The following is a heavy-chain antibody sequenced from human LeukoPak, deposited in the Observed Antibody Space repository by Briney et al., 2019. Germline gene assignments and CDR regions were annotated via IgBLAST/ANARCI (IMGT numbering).Heavy chain of an antibody. CDR3: AKDSWGSSSWYFDY. V-gene: IGHV3-30*18. Sequence: GGSLRLSCAASGFTFSSYAMSWVRQAPGKGLEWVAVISYDGSNKYYADSVKGRFTISRDNSKNTLYLQMNSLRAEDTAVYYCAKDSWGSSSWYFDYWGQGTLVTVSS. J-gene: IGHJ4*02. CDR2: ISYDGSNK. CDR1: GFTFSSYA. D-gene: IGHD6-13*01.